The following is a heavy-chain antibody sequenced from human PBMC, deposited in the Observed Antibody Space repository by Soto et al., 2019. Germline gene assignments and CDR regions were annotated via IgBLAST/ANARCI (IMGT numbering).Heavy chain of an antibody. CDR3: ARRAETNGWNGFGADKYYFDF. J-gene: IGHJ4*02. Sequence: GXSVKVSCKASAYTFTSYDIYWVRQATGQGLEWMGWMNPNTGNSGYAQKFQGRVTMTSDTSISTAHMELSSLRSEDMAVYYCARRAETNGWNGFGADKYYFDFWGQGTLVTVSS. CDR1: AYTFTSYD. V-gene: IGHV1-8*01. D-gene: IGHD1-1*01. CDR2: MNPNTGNS.